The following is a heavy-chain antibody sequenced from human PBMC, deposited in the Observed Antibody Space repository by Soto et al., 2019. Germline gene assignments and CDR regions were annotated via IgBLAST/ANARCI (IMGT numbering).Heavy chain of an antibody. CDR3: ARDSVTRVSSGIPGMDV. Sequence: EVRLLESGGGLVQPGGSLRLSCVASGFDFSTYAMSWVRQAPGKGLEWVSVIGEGGVSRVYADAVKGRFTISRDNSKNTLYLQMTSLRVDDTAMYYCARDSVTRVSSGIPGMDVWGQGTTVSVSS. CDR2: IGEGGVSR. J-gene: IGHJ6*02. CDR1: GFDFSTYA. V-gene: IGHV3-23*01. D-gene: IGHD3-10*01.